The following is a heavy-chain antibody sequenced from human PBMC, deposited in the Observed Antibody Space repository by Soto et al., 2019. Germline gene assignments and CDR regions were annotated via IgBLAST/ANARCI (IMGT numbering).Heavy chain of an antibody. CDR3: ARDLEGDYYCYGMDV. J-gene: IGHJ6*02. CDR2: ISAYNGNT. D-gene: IGHD1-1*01. CDR1: GYTFTSYG. V-gene: IGHV1-18*01. Sequence: QVQLVQSGAEVKKPGASVKVSCKASGYTFTSYGISWVRQAPGQGLEWMGWISAYNGNTNYAQKPQGRATMTTDTSTSTAYMELRSLRSDDTAVYYCARDLEGDYYCYGMDVWGQGTTVTVSS.